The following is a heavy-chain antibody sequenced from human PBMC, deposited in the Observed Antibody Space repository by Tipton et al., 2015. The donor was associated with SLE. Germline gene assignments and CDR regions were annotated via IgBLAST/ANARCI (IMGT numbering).Heavy chain of an antibody. CDR1: GYIFAAYD. CDR2: MNPDRGTT. Sequence: QSGAEVRKPGASVTVSCKASGYIFAAYDINWVRQAAGQGLEWVGWMNPDRGTTGYAQKFQGRVTMTGDTSRSTAYMELNSLTSEDTAIYFCARGVDFDFWGQGTRVTVS. V-gene: IGHV1-8*01. J-gene: IGHJ5*01. CDR3: ARGVDFDF.